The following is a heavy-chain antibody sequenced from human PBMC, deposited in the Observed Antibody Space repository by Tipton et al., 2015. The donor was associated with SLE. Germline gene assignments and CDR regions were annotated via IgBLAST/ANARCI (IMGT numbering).Heavy chain of an antibody. CDR1: GDSITSYS. CDR3: ARARSEDDFWTDYYYYYYYMDV. J-gene: IGHJ6*03. V-gene: IGHV4-59*01. D-gene: IGHD3-3*01. CDR2: TYRIADTHDTGIT. Sequence: TLSLTCTVSGDSITSYSWNWIRQPPGKGLEWIADTYRIADTHDTGITKFNPSLNSRVTISVDTSKNQFSLTLTSVTAADTAVYYCARARSEDDFWTDYYYYYYYMDVWGKGTTVTVSS.